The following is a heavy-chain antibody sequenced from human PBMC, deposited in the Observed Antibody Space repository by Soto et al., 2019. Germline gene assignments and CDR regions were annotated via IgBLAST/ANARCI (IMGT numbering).Heavy chain of an antibody. J-gene: IGHJ6*02. V-gene: IGHV5-51*01. Sequence: GESLKISCKGSGYSFTSYWIGWVRQMPGKGLEWMGIIHPGDSDTRYSPSFQGQVTISADKSISTAYLQWSSLKASDTAMYYCAVGSSGRAGHYYYGMDVWGQGTTVTLSS. CDR1: GYSFTSYW. CDR2: IHPGDSDT. CDR3: AVGSSGRAGHYYYGMDV. D-gene: IGHD3-22*01.